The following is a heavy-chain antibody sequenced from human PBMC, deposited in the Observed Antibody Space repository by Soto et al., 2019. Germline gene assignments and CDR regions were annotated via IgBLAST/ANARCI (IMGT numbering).Heavy chain of an antibody. Sequence: ASVKVSCKASGYSFTGYSMHWVRQAPGQGLEWMGWINPKNGATNYARKFQGWVTMIRDTSISTVYMELRNLKSDDTAVYYCARTDTARADPHFDYLGPGTPVTVSS. CDR2: INPKNGAT. D-gene: IGHD5-18*01. V-gene: IGHV1-2*04. CDR1: GYSFTGYS. CDR3: ARTDTARADPHFDY. J-gene: IGHJ4*02.